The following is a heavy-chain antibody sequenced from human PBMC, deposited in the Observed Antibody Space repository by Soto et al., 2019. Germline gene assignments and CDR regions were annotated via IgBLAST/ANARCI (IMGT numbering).Heavy chain of an antibody. CDR2: IWYDGSNK. D-gene: IGHD1-1*01. V-gene: IGHV3-33*01. CDR1: GFTFSSYG. Sequence: HPGGSLRLSCAASGFTFSSYGMHWVRQAPGKGLEWVAVIWYDGSNKYYADSVKGRFTISRDNSKNTLYLQMNSLRAEDTAVYYCARRWKLHLYGMDVWGQGTTVTVS. J-gene: IGHJ6*02. CDR3: ARRWKLHLYGMDV.